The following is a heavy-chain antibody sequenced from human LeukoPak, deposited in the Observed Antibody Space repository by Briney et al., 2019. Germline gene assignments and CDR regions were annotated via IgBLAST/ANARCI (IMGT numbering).Heavy chain of an antibody. J-gene: IGHJ4*02. CDR2: IVGSGGPT. V-gene: IGHV3-23*01. Sequence: PGGSLRLSCVASGFTFSKSPMVWVGQAPGAGLEWVSFIVGSGGPTFYAASVKGRFTVSRDNSKNTVFLRMDSLRTEDTALYYCATVFESSGGFYENHYFDNWGQGTLVTVSS. CDR3: ATVFESSGGFYENHYFDN. D-gene: IGHD2-15*01. CDR1: GFTFSKSP.